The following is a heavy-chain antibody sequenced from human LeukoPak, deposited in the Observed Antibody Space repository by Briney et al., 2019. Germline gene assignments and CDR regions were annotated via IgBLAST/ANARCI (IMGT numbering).Heavy chain of an antibody. D-gene: IGHD3-9*01. Sequence: SETLSLTCTVSGGSISSYYWSWIRQPPGKGLEWIGYIYYSGSTNYNPSLKSRVTISVDTSKNQFSLELSSVTAADTAVYYCARDSTSVLRYFDWPSRGAFDIWGQGTMVTVSS. J-gene: IGHJ3*02. CDR3: ARDSTSVLRYFDWPSRGAFDI. V-gene: IGHV4-59*01. CDR1: GGSISSYY. CDR2: IYYSGST.